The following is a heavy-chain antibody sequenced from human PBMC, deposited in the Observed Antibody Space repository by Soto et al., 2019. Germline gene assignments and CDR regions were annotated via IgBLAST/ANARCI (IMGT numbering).Heavy chain of an antibody. CDR2: IIPILGIT. Sequence: GASVKVSCKASGGTFSSYTVSWVRQAPGQGLEWMGRIIPILGITNYAQKFQGRVTMTADKSTSTAYMDLSSLRSEDTAVYYCVRDHFPPHGELSRSARQRVRHDTNWFDPWGQGTLVTVSS. V-gene: IGHV1-69*04. CDR1: GGTFSSYT. D-gene: IGHD3-10*01. CDR3: VRDHFPPHGELSRSARQRVRHDTNWFDP. J-gene: IGHJ5*01.